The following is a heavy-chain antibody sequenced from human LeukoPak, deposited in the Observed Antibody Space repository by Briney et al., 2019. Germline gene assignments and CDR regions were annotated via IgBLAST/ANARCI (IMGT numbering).Heavy chain of an antibody. CDR1: AHSISLYNTYS. V-gene: IGHV4-59*08. CDR3: ARGDYVGNSTADY. CDR2: IYYSGGN. J-gene: IGHJ4*02. Sequence: KSTETLSLTCTVSAHSISLYNTYSWNWIRHSPGKGLEWIGYIYYSGGNDYNPSLRSRVTRSVDTSKNQFSLKLSSVTAADTAVYFCARGDYVGNSTADYWGQRTLVTVSS. D-gene: IGHD4-23*01.